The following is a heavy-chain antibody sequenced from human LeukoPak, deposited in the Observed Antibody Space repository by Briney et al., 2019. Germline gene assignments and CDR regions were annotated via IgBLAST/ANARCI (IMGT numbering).Heavy chain of an antibody. CDR2: IYYSGST. V-gene: IGHV4-39*07. CDR3: ARRTKTYYDFWSGYLGDY. J-gene: IGHJ4*02. D-gene: IGHD3-3*01. Sequence: SETLSLTCTVSGGSISSSSYYWGWIRQPPGKGLEWIGSIYYSGSTFYNPSLRSRVTISLDRSKSQFSLKLRSVTGADTAVYYCARRTKTYYDFWSGYLGDYWGQGTLVTVSS. CDR1: GGSISSSSYY.